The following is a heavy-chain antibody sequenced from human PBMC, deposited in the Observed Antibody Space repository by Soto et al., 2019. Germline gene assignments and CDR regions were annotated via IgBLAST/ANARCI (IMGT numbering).Heavy chain of an antibody. CDR3: ARVEVATTLAYYFDY. V-gene: IGHV4-59*01. CDR2: IYYSGST. J-gene: IGHJ4*02. Sequence: SETLSLTCTVSGGSISSYYWSWIRQPPGKGLEWIGYIYYSGSTNYNPSLKSRVTISLDTSKNQFSLKLSSVTAADTAVYYCARVEVATTLAYYFDYWGQGTLVTGLL. D-gene: IGHD5-12*01. CDR1: GGSISSYY.